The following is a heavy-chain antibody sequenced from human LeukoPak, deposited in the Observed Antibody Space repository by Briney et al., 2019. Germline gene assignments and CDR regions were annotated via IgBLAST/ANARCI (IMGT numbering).Heavy chain of an antibody. CDR2: GGGST. V-gene: IGHV3-66*01. Sequence: GGGSTYYADSVKGRFTISRDNSKNTLYLQMNSLRAEDTAVYYCAKDLTALITTVDYWGQGSLVTVSS. J-gene: IGHJ4*02. CDR3: AKDLTALITTVDY. D-gene: IGHD5-18*01.